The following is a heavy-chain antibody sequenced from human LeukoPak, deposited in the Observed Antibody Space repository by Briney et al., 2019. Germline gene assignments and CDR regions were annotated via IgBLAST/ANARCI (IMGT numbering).Heavy chain of an antibody. CDR3: AKSTVTTKYWYFDL. Sequence: GGSLRLSCAASGFTFSSYWMHWVRQAPGKGPVWVSRINSDGSSTSYADSVKGRFTISRDNAKNTLYLQMNSLRAEDTAVYYCAKSTVTTKYWYFDLWGRGTLVTVSS. CDR2: INSDGSST. J-gene: IGHJ2*01. CDR1: GFTFSSYW. V-gene: IGHV3-74*01. D-gene: IGHD4-17*01.